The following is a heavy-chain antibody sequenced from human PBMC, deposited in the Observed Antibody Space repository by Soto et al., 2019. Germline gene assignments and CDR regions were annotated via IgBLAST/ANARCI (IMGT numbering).Heavy chain of an antibody. D-gene: IGHD3-10*01. CDR1: GYSISSSNW. V-gene: IGHV4-28*03. CDR2: IYYSGST. CDR3: ARVWGGAFDI. J-gene: IGHJ3*02. Sequence: PSETLSLTCAVSGYSISSSNWWGWIRQPPGKGLEWIGFIYYSGSTHYNPSLKSRVTMSVDTSKNQFSLKLRSVTAVDTAVYYCARVWGGAFDIWGQGTMVTVSS.